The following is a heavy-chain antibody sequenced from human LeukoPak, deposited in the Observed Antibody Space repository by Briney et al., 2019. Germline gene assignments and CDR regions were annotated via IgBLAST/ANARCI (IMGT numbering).Heavy chain of an antibody. Sequence: GRSLRLSCAASGFTFDDYGMSWVRQAPGKGREWVSSISSSSSYVYYADSVKGRFTISRDNAKNSLYLQMNSLRAEDTAVYYCARDLTAGFQSSFDPWGQGTLVTVSS. CDR1: GFTFDDYG. V-gene: IGHV3-21*01. CDR2: ISSSSSYV. CDR3: ARDLTAGFQSSFDP. J-gene: IGHJ5*02. D-gene: IGHD6-13*01.